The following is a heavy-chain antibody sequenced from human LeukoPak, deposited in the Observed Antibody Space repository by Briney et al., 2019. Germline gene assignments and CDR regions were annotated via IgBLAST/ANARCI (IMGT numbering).Heavy chain of an antibody. CDR2: IYPGNSDT. V-gene: IGHV5-51*01. CDR1: GYSFPNYW. D-gene: IGHD4/OR15-4a*01. Sequence: KPGESLKISCKGFGYSFPNYWIGWVRQMPGKGLEWIGIIYPGNSDTTYSPSFQGQVTFSADKSIDTAYVQWSSLKASDTAMYYCARPRRQGANSLVGDAFDIWGQGTMVTVSS. J-gene: IGHJ3*02. CDR3: ARPRRQGANSLVGDAFDI.